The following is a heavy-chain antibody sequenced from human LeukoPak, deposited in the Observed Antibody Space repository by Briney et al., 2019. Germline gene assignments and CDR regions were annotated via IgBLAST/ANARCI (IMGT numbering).Heavy chain of an antibody. D-gene: IGHD4-17*01. Sequence: PGGSLRLSCAASGTSFSNTWMNWVRLAPGKGLEWVGRVKSKSDGGTAEYAAPVKGRFTISRDDSKNTLYVQMSSLKIEDTALYYCTPGGKDYVHWGQGTLVTVSS. CDR1: GTSFSNTW. CDR2: VKSKSDGGTA. J-gene: IGHJ4*02. V-gene: IGHV3-15*07. CDR3: TPGGKDYVH.